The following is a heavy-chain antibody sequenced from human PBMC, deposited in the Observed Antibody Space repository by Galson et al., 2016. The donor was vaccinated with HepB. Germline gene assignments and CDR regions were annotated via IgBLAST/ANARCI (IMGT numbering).Heavy chain of an antibody. Sequence: SLRLSCAASGFTFSNYAMNWVRQAPGKGLEWVSDISVSGGSTYYADAAKGRFTVTRANSRNTLYLQMNSLRADDTAVYYCAKAGTGSCPTRVLKVSYGLDVWGQGTTVTVSS. CDR1: GFTFSNYA. J-gene: IGHJ6*02. D-gene: IGHD6-13*01. CDR3: AKAGTGSCPTRVLKVSYGLDV. CDR2: ISVSGGST. V-gene: IGHV3-23*01.